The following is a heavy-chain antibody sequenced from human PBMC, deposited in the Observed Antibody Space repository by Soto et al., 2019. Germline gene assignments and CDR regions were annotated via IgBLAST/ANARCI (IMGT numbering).Heavy chain of an antibody. CDR2: ISSSSSYI. CDR3: ARDRYYDSSGYYYVWFDP. Sequence: GGSLRLSCAASGFTFSSYSMNWVRQAPGKGLEWVSSISSSSSYIYYADSVKGRFTISRDNAKNSLYLQMNSLRAEDTAVYYCARDRYYDSSGYYYVWFDPWGQGTLVTVSS. J-gene: IGHJ5*02. V-gene: IGHV3-21*01. D-gene: IGHD3-22*01. CDR1: GFTFSSYS.